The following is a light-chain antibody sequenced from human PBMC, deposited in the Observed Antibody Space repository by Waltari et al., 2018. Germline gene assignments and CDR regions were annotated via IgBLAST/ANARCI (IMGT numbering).Light chain of an antibody. Sequence: DIVMTQSPDSLAVSLGERATINCKSSQSVLYSSNNKNYLAWYQQKPGQPPKLLIYWASTRESGVPDRFSCSGSGTDFTLTINSLQAEDVAVYYCQQYYNTPFTFAPGTKVEFK. V-gene: IGKV4-1*01. J-gene: IGKJ3*01. CDR2: WAS. CDR3: QQYYNTPFT. CDR1: QSVLYSSNNKNY.